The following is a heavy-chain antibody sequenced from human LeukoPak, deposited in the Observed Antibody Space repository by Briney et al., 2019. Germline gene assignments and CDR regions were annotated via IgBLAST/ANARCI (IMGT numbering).Heavy chain of an antibody. CDR3: ASNTYDFWSGYNYAFDI. CDR1: GGSISSSSYY. J-gene: IGHJ3*02. Sequence: SETLSLTCTVSGGSISSSSYYWGWIRQPPGKGLEWIGNIYYSGSTNYNPSLKSRVTISVDTSKNQFSLKLSSVTAADTAVYYCASNTYDFWSGYNYAFDIWGQGTMVTVSS. D-gene: IGHD3-3*01. V-gene: IGHV4-39*07. CDR2: IYYSGST.